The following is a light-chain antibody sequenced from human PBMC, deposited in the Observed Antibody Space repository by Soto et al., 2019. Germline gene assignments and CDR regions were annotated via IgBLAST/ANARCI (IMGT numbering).Light chain of an antibody. CDR3: SSYTSSSTPRV. Sequence: QSALTQPASVSGSPGQSITISCTGTSSDVGGYNYVSWYQQHPGKAPKLMIYDVSNRPSGVSNRFSGSKSGNTASLTISVLQAEDEADYYCSSYTSSSTPRVFGGGTKLTVL. CDR1: SSDVGGYNY. J-gene: IGLJ2*01. V-gene: IGLV2-14*01. CDR2: DVS.